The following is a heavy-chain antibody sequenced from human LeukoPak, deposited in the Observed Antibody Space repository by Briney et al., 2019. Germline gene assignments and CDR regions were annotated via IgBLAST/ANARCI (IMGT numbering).Heavy chain of an antibody. D-gene: IGHD7-27*01. J-gene: IGHJ4*02. Sequence: ASVTVACKVSGYTLTELSMHWVRQAPGKGREWMGGFDTEDGETMYAQKLEGRVTMPDDTSTDTAYMELSSLRSEDTAVYYCATPSEIWGYFDYWGQGTLVTVSS. CDR2: FDTEDGET. CDR3: ATPSEIWGYFDY. CDR1: GYTLTELS. V-gene: IGHV1-24*01.